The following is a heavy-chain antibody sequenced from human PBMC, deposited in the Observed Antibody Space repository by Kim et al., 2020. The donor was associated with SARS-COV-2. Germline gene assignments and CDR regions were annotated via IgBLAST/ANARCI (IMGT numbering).Heavy chain of an antibody. CDR1: GYTFIEYY. D-gene: IGHD1-1*01. CDR2: VNPSNGRT. J-gene: IGHJ5*02. V-gene: IGHV1-2*06. Sequence: ASVKVSCKASGYTFIEYYIHWVRQAPGQGLEWVGRVNPSNGRTDYAQKFQDRVTLTTDTSINTAYMELSGLIFEDTAVYYCAVPDNVNIAPVFPGSQENNNFDPWGQGTLVTVSS. CDR3: AVPDNVNIAPVFPGSQENNNFDP.